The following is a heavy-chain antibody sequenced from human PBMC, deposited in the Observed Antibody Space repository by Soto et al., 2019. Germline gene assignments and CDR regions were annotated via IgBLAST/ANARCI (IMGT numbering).Heavy chain of an antibody. V-gene: IGHV3-43*01. CDR1: GFTFDDYT. Sequence: PGGSLRLSCAASGFTFDDYTMHWVRQAPGKGLEWVPLISWDGGSTYYADSVKGRFTISRDNSKNSLYLQMNSLRTEDTALYYCAKGMPAATIYYHYYGMDVWGQGTTVTVSS. D-gene: IGHD2-2*01. CDR2: ISWDGGST. J-gene: IGHJ6*02. CDR3: AKGMPAATIYYHYYGMDV.